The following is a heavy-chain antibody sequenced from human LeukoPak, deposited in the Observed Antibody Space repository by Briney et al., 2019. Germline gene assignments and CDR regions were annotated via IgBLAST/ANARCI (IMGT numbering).Heavy chain of an antibody. D-gene: IGHD4-23*01. CDR1: GFAFNEYY. Sequence: GGSLRLSCEASGFAFNEYYMSWIRQAPGKGLEWLSYISAGGSLAQYADSVKGRFTISRDNARKSLFLQMDSLSADDTAIYYCARKTPDAYGGKTDYWGRGVLVTVSS. CDR2: ISAGGSLA. CDR3: ARKTPDAYGGKTDY. V-gene: IGHV3-11*01. J-gene: IGHJ4*02.